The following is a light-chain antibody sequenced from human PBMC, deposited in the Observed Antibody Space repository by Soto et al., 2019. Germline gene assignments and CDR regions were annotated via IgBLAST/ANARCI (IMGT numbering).Light chain of an antibody. CDR2: DVT. Sequence: QSALTQPASVSGSPGQSIAISCTGTSSDIGGYNYVSWYQQHPGKAPKLLIYDVTHRPSGVSNRFSGSKSGDTASLTISGLQAEDEADYYCSSYTRTSTPYVFGTGTKLTVL. CDR3: SSYTRTSTPYV. CDR1: SSDIGGYNY. V-gene: IGLV2-14*03. J-gene: IGLJ1*01.